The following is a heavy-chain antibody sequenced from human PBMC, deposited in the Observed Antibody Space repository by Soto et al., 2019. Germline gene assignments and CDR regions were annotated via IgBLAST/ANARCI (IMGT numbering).Heavy chain of an antibody. CDR1: GGSISNYY. D-gene: IGHD5-18*01. CDR2: IFYSGST. Sequence: PSETLSLTCTFSGGSISNYYWSWIRQPTGRGLEWIGHIFYSGSTNYNPALKSRVTISVDTSKSQFSLKLSSVTAADTAVYYCAKDSGYNYGYFRWFDPWGQGTLVTVSS. CDR3: AKDSGYNYGYFRWFDP. V-gene: IGHV4-59*01. J-gene: IGHJ5*02.